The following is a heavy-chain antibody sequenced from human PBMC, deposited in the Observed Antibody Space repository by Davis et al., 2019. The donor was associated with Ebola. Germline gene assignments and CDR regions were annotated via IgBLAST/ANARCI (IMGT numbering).Heavy chain of an antibody. CDR3: ARRLVGATTTYYFDY. CDR2: INAGNGNT. J-gene: IGHJ4*02. V-gene: IGHV1-3*01. Sequence: ASVKVSCKASGYTFTSYAMHWVRQAPGQRLEWMGWINAGNGNTKYSQKFQGRVTITRDTSASTAYMELSSLRSEDTAVYYCARRLVGATTTYYFDYWGQGTLVTVSS. D-gene: IGHD1-26*01. CDR1: GYTFTSYA.